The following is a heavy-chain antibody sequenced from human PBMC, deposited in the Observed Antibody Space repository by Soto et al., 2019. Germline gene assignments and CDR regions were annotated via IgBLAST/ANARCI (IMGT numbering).Heavy chain of an antibody. CDR1: GFGVSYNY. CDR3: GSIAVAEGFDP. V-gene: IGHV3-53*02. D-gene: IGHD6-19*01. Sequence: EVLLVETGGALIQPGGSLRLSCAASGFGVSYNYMSWVRQAPGKGLEWLSIIHPDGATYYAGSVKGRFTISRDNSKNTVHLQMNDLRGDDTAVYYCGSIAVAEGFDPWGQGTLVTVSS. J-gene: IGHJ5*02. CDR2: IHPDGAT.